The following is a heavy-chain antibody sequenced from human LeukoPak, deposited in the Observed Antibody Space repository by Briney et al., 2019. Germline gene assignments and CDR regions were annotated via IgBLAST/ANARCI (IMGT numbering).Heavy chain of an antibody. Sequence: GGSLRLSCAGSGFTFSNYWVHWVRQAPGKGLVWVSRINIDGSRTDYADSVKGRFTISRDNSKNTLYLQMNSLRAEDTAVCYCARDTAAGYCSGGSCYADAFDIWGQGTMVTVSS. CDR2: INIDGSRT. V-gene: IGHV3-74*01. CDR3: ARDTAAGYCSGGSCYADAFDI. D-gene: IGHD2-15*01. J-gene: IGHJ3*02. CDR1: GFTFSNYW.